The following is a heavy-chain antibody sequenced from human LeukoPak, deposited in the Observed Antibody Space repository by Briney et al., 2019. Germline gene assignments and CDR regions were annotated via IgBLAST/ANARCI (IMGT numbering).Heavy chain of an antibody. J-gene: IGHJ4*02. Sequence: PGGSLRLSCAASGFTFSNAWMSWVRKAPGKGLEWVGRSKSKTDGRTTDYAAPVKGRFTISRDDSKNTLYLQMNSLKTEDTAVYYCTVTQVEPAPFGYWGQGTLVTVSS. V-gene: IGHV3-15*01. CDR3: TVTQVEPAPFGY. CDR1: GFTFSNAW. CDR2: SKSKTDGRTT. D-gene: IGHD1-14*01.